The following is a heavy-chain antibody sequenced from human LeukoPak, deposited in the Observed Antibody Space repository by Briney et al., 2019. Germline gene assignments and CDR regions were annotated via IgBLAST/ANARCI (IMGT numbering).Heavy chain of an antibody. Sequence: GASVKVSCKASGYTFTSYYMHWVRQAPGQGLEWMGIINPSGGSTSYAQKFQGRVTMTRDTSTSTVYMELSSLRSDDTAVYYCARDTVDTTTITPLDYWGQGTLVTVSS. CDR3: ARDTVDTTTITPLDY. V-gene: IGHV1-46*01. CDR2: INPSGGST. D-gene: IGHD5-18*01. J-gene: IGHJ4*02. CDR1: GYTFTSYY.